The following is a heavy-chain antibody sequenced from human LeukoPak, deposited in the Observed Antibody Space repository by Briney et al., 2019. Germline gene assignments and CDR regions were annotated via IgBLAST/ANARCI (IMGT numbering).Heavy chain of an antibody. CDR2: VANDGNND. Sequence: GGSLRLSCAASGFTFSNYGMHWVRQAPGKGLEWVAIVANDGNNDYYGDSVKGRFTVSRDNSKNTLYLQMNGLRGEDTAVYYCAKEGPKYYFDYWGQGILVTVSS. CDR1: GFTFSNYG. V-gene: IGHV3-30*18. CDR3: AKEGPKYYFDY. J-gene: IGHJ4*02.